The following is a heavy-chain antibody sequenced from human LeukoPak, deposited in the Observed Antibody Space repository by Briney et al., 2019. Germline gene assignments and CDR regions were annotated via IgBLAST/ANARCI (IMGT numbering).Heavy chain of an antibody. CDR2: IIPIFGTA. CDR1: GGTFSSYA. CDR3: ARGGGDGYNLNWFDP. Sequence: SVRVSCKASGGTFSSYAISWVRQAPGQGLEWMGGIIPIFGTANYAQKFQGRVTITADESTSTAYMELSSLRSEDTAVYYCARGGGDGYNLNWFDPWGQGTLVTVSS. D-gene: IGHD5-24*01. J-gene: IGHJ5*02. V-gene: IGHV1-69*13.